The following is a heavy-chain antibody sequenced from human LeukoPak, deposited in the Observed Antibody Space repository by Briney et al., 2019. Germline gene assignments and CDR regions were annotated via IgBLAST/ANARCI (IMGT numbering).Heavy chain of an antibody. Sequence: PSETLSLTCAVYGGSFSGYYWSWIRQPPEKGLEWIGEINHSGSTNYNPSLKSRVTISVDTSKNQFSLKLSSVTAADTAVYYCARGRRGSGSYYSPFDYWGQGTLVTVSS. D-gene: IGHD3-10*01. CDR1: GGSFSGYY. CDR3: ARGRRGSGSYYSPFDY. V-gene: IGHV4-34*01. CDR2: INHSGST. J-gene: IGHJ4*02.